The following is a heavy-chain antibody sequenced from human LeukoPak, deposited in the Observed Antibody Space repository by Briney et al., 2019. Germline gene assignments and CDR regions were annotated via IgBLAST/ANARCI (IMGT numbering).Heavy chain of an antibody. Sequence: SETLSLTCTVSGGSISSSSYYWGWIRQPPGKGLEWIGSIYYSGSTYYNPSLKSRVTISVDTSKNHFSLKLRSVTAADTAVYYCTRVTAVAGTGWFVPWGQGTLVSVS. V-gene: IGHV4-39*07. CDR3: TRVTAVAGTGWFVP. CDR1: GGSISSSSYY. D-gene: IGHD6-19*01. CDR2: IYYSGST. J-gene: IGHJ5*02.